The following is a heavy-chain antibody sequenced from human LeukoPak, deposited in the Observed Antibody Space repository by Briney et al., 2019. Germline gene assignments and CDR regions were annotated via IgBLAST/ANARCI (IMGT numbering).Heavy chain of an antibody. CDR2: IIPIFGIA. J-gene: IGHJ2*01. CDR3: AGLRKNGYFDL. CDR1: GGTFSSYA. Sequence: SVKVSCKASGGTFSSYAISWVRQAPGQGLEWMGRIIPIFGIANYAQKFQGRVTIIADKSTSTAYMELSSLRSEDTAVYYCAGLRKNGYFDLWGRGTLVTVSS. V-gene: IGHV1-69*04.